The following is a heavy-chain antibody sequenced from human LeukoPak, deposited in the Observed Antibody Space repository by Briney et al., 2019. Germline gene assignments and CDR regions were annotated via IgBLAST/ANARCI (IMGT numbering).Heavy chain of an antibody. CDR1: GYTFTGYY. Sequence: ASVKVSCEASGYTFTGYYMHWVRQAPGQGLEWMGWINPNSGGTNYAQKFQGRVTMTRDTSISTAYMELSRLRSDDTAVYYCARGLASGYKYNWFDPWGQGTLVTVSS. V-gene: IGHV1-2*02. CDR3: ARGLASGYKYNWFDP. D-gene: IGHD3-3*01. J-gene: IGHJ5*02. CDR2: INPNSGGT.